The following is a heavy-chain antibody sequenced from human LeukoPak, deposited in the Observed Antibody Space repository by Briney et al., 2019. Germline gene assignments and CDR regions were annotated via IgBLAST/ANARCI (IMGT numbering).Heavy chain of an antibody. V-gene: IGHV5-51*01. CDR1: GYSFTSYW. J-gene: IGHJ4*02. Sequence: GESLKISCKGSGYSFTSYWIGWVRQMPGKGLEWMGIIYPGDSDTRYSPSFQGQVTISADKSISTAYLQWSSLKASDSAMYYCARSWGMVGPGYWYFDYWGQGTLVTVSS. D-gene: IGHD6-13*01. CDR2: IYPGDSDT. CDR3: ARSWGMVGPGYWYFDY.